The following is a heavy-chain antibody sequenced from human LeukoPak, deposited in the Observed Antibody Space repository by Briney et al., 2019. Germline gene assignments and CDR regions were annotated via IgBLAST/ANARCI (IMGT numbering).Heavy chain of an antibody. Sequence: SETLSLTCTVSGGSISSSSYYWGWIRQPPGKGLEWIGSIYYSGSTYYNPSLKSRVTISVDTSKNQFSLKLSSVTAADTAVYYCARSGYYDFWSGYYSYYYYYYMDVWGKGTTVTVSS. CDR1: GGSISSSSYY. CDR3: ARSGYYDFWSGYYSYYYYYYMDV. CDR2: IYYSGST. J-gene: IGHJ6*03. V-gene: IGHV4-39*07. D-gene: IGHD3-3*01.